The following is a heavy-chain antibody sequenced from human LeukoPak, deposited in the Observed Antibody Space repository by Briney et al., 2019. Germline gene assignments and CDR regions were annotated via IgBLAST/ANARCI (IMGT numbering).Heavy chain of an antibody. Sequence: PGGSLRLSCAASRFTFSSYAMNWVRQAPGKGLEWVSYISSSGSTIYYADSVKGRFTISRDNAKNSLYLQMNSLRAEDTAVYYCARDCGGGSCYGPYDAFDIWGQGTMVTVSS. CDR1: RFTFSSYA. V-gene: IGHV3-48*03. D-gene: IGHD2-15*01. CDR2: ISSSGSTI. CDR3: ARDCGGGSCYGPYDAFDI. J-gene: IGHJ3*02.